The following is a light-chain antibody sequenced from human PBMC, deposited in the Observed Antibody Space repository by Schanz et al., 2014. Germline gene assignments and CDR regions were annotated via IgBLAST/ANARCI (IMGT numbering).Light chain of an antibody. CDR1: SNDIGDYNY. CDR3: QLHYGGAWV. Sequence: QSALTQPRSVSGSPGQSVTISCTGTSNDIGDYNYVSWYQQHPGKAPKVMIYEGNKRPSGVPDRFSGSKSGNTASLTISGLQAEDEAEYYCQLHYGGAWVFGGGTKVTVL. J-gene: IGLJ3*02. V-gene: IGLV2-11*01. CDR2: EGN.